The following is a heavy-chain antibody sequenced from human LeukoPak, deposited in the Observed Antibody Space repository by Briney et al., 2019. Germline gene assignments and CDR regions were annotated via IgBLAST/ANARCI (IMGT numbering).Heavy chain of an antibody. D-gene: IGHD3-3*01. CDR1: GFTFADYA. Sequence: GGSLRLSCAASGFTFADYAMHWVRQAPGKGLEWVSGISWNSGSIGYSDSVKGRFTISRDNSNNTLSLQMNSLRAEDTAVYYCAKDGGGTIFGMVIILHYMDVWGKGTTVTVSS. V-gene: IGHV3-9*01. J-gene: IGHJ6*03. CDR3: AKDGGGTIFGMVIILHYMDV. CDR2: ISWNSGSI.